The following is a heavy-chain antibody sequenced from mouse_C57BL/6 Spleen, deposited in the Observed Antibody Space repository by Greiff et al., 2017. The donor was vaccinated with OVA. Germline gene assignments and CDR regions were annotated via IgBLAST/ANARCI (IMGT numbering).Heavy chain of an antibody. CDR2: IWSGGST. J-gene: IGHJ3*01. D-gene: IGHD2-5*01. V-gene: IGHV2-2*01. Sequence: VKLMESGPGLVQPSQSLSITCTVSGFSLTSYGVHWVRQSPGKGLEWLGVIWSGGSTDYNAAFISRLSISKDNSKSQVFFKMNSLQADDTAIYYCARKHYSNPAWFAYWGQGTLVTVSA. CDR3: ARKHYSNPAWFAY. CDR1: GFSLTSYG.